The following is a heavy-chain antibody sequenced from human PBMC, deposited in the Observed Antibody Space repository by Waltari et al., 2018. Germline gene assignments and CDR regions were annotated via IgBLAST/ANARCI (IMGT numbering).Heavy chain of an antibody. Sequence: EVQLVESGGGLIQPGGSLRLSCAASGFPVSSNHMSWVRQAPGKGLEWVSVIYRGGTTYDADSVKGRFTISRDNSKNTLYLQMNSLRAEDTAVYYCATDGRGSGAWAYYFDYWGQGTLVTVSS. CDR2: IYRGGTT. CDR3: ATDGRGSGAWAYYFDY. J-gene: IGHJ4*02. V-gene: IGHV3-53*01. D-gene: IGHD6-19*01. CDR1: GFPVSSNH.